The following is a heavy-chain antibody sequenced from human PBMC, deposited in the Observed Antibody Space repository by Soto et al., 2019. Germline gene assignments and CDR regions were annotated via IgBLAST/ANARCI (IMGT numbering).Heavy chain of an antibody. Sequence: PGGSLRLSCAASGFTFSSYGMHWVRQAPGKGLEWVAVISYDGSNKYYADSVKGRFTISRDNSKNTLYLQMNSLRAEDTAVYYCAKDRVVGSGYYYDKANWFDPWGQGTLVTVS. CDR1: GFTFSSYG. CDR3: AKDRVVGSGYYYDKANWFDP. J-gene: IGHJ5*02. V-gene: IGHV3-30*18. CDR2: ISYDGSNK. D-gene: IGHD3-22*01.